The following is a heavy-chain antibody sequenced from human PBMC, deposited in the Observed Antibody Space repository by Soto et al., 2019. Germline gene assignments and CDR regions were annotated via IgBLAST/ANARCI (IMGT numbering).Heavy chain of an antibody. CDR3: AKEGHTSGRCGCFNI. CDR2: ISVDGRND. D-gene: IGHD6-19*01. J-gene: IGHJ3*02. V-gene: IGHV3-30*13. Sequence: EASGFTLSSSVMHWVRQAPGKRLEWLSVISVDGRNDLHAGAVKGRFTISRDISKNRVYLQMNDLRPDDTAMYFCAKEGHTSGRCGCFNIWGQGTMVTVSS. CDR1: GFTLSSSV.